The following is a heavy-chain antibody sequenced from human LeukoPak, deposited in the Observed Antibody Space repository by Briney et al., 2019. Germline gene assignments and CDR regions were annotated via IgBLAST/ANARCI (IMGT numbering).Heavy chain of an antibody. CDR3: ARDSLRDDYYGSGGFDY. J-gene: IGHJ4*02. D-gene: IGHD3-10*01. Sequence: ASVKVSCKASGYTFTSYGISWVRQAPGQGLEWMGWISAYNGNTNYAQKLQGRVTMTTDTSTSTAYMELRSLRSDDTAVYYCARDSLRDDYYGSGGFDYWGQGTLVTVSS. V-gene: IGHV1-18*01. CDR1: GYTFTSYG. CDR2: ISAYNGNT.